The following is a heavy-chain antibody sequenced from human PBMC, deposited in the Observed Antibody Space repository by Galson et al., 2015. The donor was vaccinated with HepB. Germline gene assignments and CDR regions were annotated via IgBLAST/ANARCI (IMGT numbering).Heavy chain of an antibody. V-gene: IGHV2-70*04. CDR3: ARFAGLYGLDY. CDR1: VFSFITSGMR. Sequence: PALVKPTPTLTLTCSFSVFSFITSGMRVSWIRQSPGKALEWLARIDWNNAKFYSTSLKTRLSISKDTSKNQVVLTMTNMDAADTATYFCARFAGLYGLDYWGQGTLVTVSS. D-gene: IGHD3-10*01. CDR2: IDWNNAK. J-gene: IGHJ4*02.